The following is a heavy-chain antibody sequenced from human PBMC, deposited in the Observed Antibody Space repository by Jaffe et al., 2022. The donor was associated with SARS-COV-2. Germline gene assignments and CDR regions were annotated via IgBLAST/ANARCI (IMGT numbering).Heavy chain of an antibody. D-gene: IGHD3-16*01. CDR1: GFTFSDYH. J-gene: IGHJ4*02. CDR2: ISSSGSPK. V-gene: IGHV3-11*01. Sequence: QVHLVESGGGLVKPGGSLRLSCAASGFTFSDYHMSWIRQAPGKGLEWVSYISSSGSPKYYADSVRGRFTISRDNARNSLYLEMSSLRVEDTAVYYCARDRRWGINSWGQGILVTVSS. CDR3: ARDRRWGINS.